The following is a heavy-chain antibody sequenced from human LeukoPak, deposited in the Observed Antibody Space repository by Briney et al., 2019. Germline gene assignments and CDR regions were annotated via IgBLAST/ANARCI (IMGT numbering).Heavy chain of an antibody. CDR3: TIIPNVILFTHYFEY. CDR1: GGMFTTYA. V-gene: IGHV1-69*11. D-gene: IGHD2-21*01. Sequence: SVKVSCKASGGMFTTYAISWVRQAPGQGLEWMGSIIPFLGTTNYAQKFQGRVTITADEPTRTAYMELTYVRSDDTAVYYCTIIPNVILFTHYFEYWGPGTLVTVSS. J-gene: IGHJ4*02. CDR2: IIPFLGTT.